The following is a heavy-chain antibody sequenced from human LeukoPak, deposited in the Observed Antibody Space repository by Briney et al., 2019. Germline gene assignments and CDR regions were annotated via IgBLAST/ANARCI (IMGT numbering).Heavy chain of an antibody. J-gene: IGHJ4*02. V-gene: IGHV3-30-3*01. CDR2: ISYDGSNK. CDR1: GFTFSSYA. CDR3: ARDFSEGATEFDY. Sequence: GGSLRLSCAASGFTFSSYAMHWVRQAPGKGLEWVAVISYDGSNKYYADSVKGRFTISRDNSKSTLYLQMNSLRAEDTAVYYCARDFSEGATEFDYWGQGTLVTVSS. D-gene: IGHD1-26*01.